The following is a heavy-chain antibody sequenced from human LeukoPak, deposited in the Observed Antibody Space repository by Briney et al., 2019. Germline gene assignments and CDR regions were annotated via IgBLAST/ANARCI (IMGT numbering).Heavy chain of an antibody. Sequence: GESLKISCKGSGYSFPNYWIGWMRQMPGKGLEWMGLIYPGDSETRYSPPFQGQVTISADKSISTAYLQWSSLKASDTATYYCARHVFYYDSSGYPGPYYFDYWGQGSLVTVSS. CDR1: GYSFPNYW. CDR2: IYPGDSET. CDR3: ARHVFYYDSSGYPGPYYFDY. D-gene: IGHD3-22*01. J-gene: IGHJ4*02. V-gene: IGHV5-51*01.